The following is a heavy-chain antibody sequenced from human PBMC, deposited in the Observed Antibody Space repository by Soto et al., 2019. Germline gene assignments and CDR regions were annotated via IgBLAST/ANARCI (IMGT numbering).Heavy chain of an antibody. CDR3: ARLPFPWGLLDP. CDR2: ISGSGRTI. D-gene: IGHD3-16*01. CDR1: GIVFSDY. J-gene: IGHJ5*02. Sequence: PGGSLRLSCAASGIVFSDYMSWVRQAPGKGLEWLSYISGSGRTIYSADSVKGRFTISRDNATNSLYLQMNNVRTEDTAVYYCARLPFPWGLLDPWGQGTLVTVSS. V-gene: IGHV3-11*01.